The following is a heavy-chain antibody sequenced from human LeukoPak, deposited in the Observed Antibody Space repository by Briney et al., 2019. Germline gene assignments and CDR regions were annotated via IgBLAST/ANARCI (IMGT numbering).Heavy chain of an antibody. J-gene: IGHJ4*02. CDR3: ARRGGCSSTGCPFDY. V-gene: IGHV1-2*02. Sequence: ASVKVSCKASGYTFTGYYMHWVRQAPGQGLEWMGWTDPNSGGTNYAQKFQGRVTMTRDTSISTAYMELSRLRSDDTAVYYCARRGGCSSTGCPFDYWGQGTLVTVSS. CDR2: TDPNSGGT. D-gene: IGHD2-2*01. CDR1: GYTFTGYY.